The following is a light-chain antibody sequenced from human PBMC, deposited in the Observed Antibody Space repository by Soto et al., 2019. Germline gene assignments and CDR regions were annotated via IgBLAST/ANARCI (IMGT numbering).Light chain of an antibody. Sequence: QAVVTQPPSASGTPGQRVTIACSGSSSNIGSTTVKWYQQLPGTAPQLLIYNNNQRPSGVPDRFSGSKSGTSASLAISGHQSEDEADYYCAAWDDSLNGVVFGGGTKVTVL. CDR3: AAWDDSLNGVV. J-gene: IGLJ3*02. CDR1: SSNIGSTT. V-gene: IGLV1-44*01. CDR2: NNN.